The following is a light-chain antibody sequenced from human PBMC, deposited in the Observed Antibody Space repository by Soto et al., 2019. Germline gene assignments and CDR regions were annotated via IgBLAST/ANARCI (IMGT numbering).Light chain of an antibody. J-gene: IGKJ4*01. V-gene: IGKV1-39*01. CDR3: QQSYSTLS. CDR2: AAS. CDR1: QSISSY. Sequence: DIQMTQSPSSLSASVGDRVTITCRASQSISSYLNWYQQKPGKAPKLLIYAASSLQGGVPSRFSGGGSGTDFTLTISSLQPEDFATYDCQQSYSTLSFGGGTKVEIK.